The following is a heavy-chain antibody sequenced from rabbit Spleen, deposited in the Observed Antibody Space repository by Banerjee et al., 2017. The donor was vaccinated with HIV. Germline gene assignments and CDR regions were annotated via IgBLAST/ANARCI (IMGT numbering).Heavy chain of an antibody. V-gene: IGHV1S43*01. CDR1: GVSLNDKDV. CDR3: ARDGAGGSYFAL. D-gene: IGHD8-1*01. Sequence: QQQLEESGGGLVKPEGSLTLTCKASGVSLNDKDVMCWVRQAPGKGLEWIGYIDPVFGITYYANWVNGRFSISRENAQNTVFLQMTSLTAADTATYFCARDGAGGSYFALWGPGTLVTVS. CDR2: IDPVFGIT. J-gene: IGHJ4*01.